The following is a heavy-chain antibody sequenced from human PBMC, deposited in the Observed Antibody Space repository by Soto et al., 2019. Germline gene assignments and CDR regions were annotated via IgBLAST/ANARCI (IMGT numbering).Heavy chain of an antibody. CDR2: ISGSGGST. D-gene: IGHD3-10*01. CDR1: GFTFSSYA. Sequence: EVQLLESGGGLVQPGGSLRLSCAASGFTFSSYAMSWVRQAPGKGLEWVSAISGSGGSTYYADSVKGRFTISRDNSKNTLYLQMHSLRAEDTAVYYCAKYVRGWLTPGPDQIDYWGQGTLVTVSS. J-gene: IGHJ4*02. CDR3: AKYVRGWLTPGPDQIDY. V-gene: IGHV3-23*01.